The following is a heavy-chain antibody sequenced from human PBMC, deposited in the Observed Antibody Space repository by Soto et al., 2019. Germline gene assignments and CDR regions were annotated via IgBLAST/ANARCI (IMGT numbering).Heavy chain of an antibody. D-gene: IGHD3-3*01. CDR2: IIPIFGTA. J-gene: IGHJ4*02. Sequence: GPPVKVSCKASGGTFSSYAISWVRQAPGQGLEWMGGIIPIFGTANYAQKFQGRVTITADESTSTAYMELSSLRSEDTAVYYCAREGVSIFGVVHTYYFDYWGQGTLVTVSS. CDR3: AREGVSIFGVVHTYYFDY. V-gene: IGHV1-69*13. CDR1: GGTFSSYA.